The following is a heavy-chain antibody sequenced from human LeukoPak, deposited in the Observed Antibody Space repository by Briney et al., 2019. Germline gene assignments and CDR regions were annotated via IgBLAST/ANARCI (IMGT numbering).Heavy chain of an antibody. CDR1: GYTFTSYA. Sequence: ASVKVSCKASGYTFTSYAISWVLQAPGQGLEWMGWVSAYNGNTNYAQKFQGRVTMTTDASTTTAYLELRSLRSDDTAVYYCARPNDSGWPLGVMDVWGQGTTVTVSS. CDR2: VSAYNGNT. V-gene: IGHV1-18*01. J-gene: IGHJ6*02. D-gene: IGHD6-19*01. CDR3: ARPNDSGWPLGVMDV.